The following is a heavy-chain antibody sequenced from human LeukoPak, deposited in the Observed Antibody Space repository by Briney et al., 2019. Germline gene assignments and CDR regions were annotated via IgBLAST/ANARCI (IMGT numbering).Heavy chain of an antibody. V-gene: IGHV3-7*01. CDR3: VIAVAGSYFDY. D-gene: IGHD6-19*01. CDR2: IKQDGSEK. Sequence: GSLRLSCAASGFTFSSYWMSWVRQAPGKGLEWVANIKQDGSEKYYVDSVKGRFTISRDNAKNSLYLQMNSLRAEDTAVYYCVIAVAGSYFDYWGQGTLVTVSS. J-gene: IGHJ4*02. CDR1: GFTFSSYW.